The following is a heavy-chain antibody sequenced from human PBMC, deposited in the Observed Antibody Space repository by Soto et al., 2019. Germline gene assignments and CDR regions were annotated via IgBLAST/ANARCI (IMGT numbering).Heavy chain of an antibody. J-gene: IGHJ5*02. CDR1: GGSISSSSFH. CDR2: ISYSGST. Sequence: QLQLQESGPGLVKPSETLSLTCTVSGGSISSSSFHWGWIRQPPGKGLEWIGSISYSGSTYYSPSLKRRVTISVDTSKNQFSLKLSSVTAADTAVYYCARRERAAGTDWWFDPWGQGTLVTVSS. CDR3: ARRERAAGTDWWFDP. V-gene: IGHV4-39*01. D-gene: IGHD6-13*01.